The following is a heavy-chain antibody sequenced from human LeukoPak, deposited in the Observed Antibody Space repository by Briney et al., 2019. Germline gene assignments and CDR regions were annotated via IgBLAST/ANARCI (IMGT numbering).Heavy chain of an antibody. CDR3: AKDRCSNGIGCYYYYMDV. J-gene: IGHJ6*03. Sequence: GGSLRLSCAASGFTFSSYWMSWVRQAPGKGLEWVANIKQDGSEKYYVDSVKGRFSISRDSSKNILYLQMNSLRAEDTAVYYCAKDRCSNGIGCYYYYMDVWGKGTTVTISS. V-gene: IGHV3-7*01. CDR2: IKQDGSEK. D-gene: IGHD2-8*01. CDR1: GFTFSSYW.